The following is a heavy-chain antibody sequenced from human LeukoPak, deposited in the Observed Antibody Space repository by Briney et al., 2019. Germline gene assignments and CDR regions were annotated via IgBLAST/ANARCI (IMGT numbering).Heavy chain of an antibody. CDR2: IWYDGSNK. CDR1: GFTFSNGG. D-gene: IGHD6-13*01. V-gene: IGHV3-33*01. J-gene: IGHJ4*02. CDR3: ARDRDVYSSRWNRNFAY. Sequence: GRSLRLSCAATGFTFSNGGVHRVRRAPYKGMERVAIIWYDGSNKYYADSVKGRFTISRDNSKNTLYLQMNSLRAEDTAVYYCARDRDVYSSRWNRNFAYWGQGTLVTVSA.